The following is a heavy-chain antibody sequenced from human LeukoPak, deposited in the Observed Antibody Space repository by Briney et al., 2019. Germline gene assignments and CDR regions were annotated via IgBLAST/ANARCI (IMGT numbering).Heavy chain of an antibody. Sequence: VQPGGSLRLSCAASGFTFSSYAISWVRQAPGKGLEWVSAISGSGGSTYYADSVKGRFTISRDNSKNTLYQQMNSLRAEDTAVYYCAKDPTQDYYDSSGYPQYFDYWGQGTLVTVSS. CDR1: GFTFSSYA. J-gene: IGHJ4*02. D-gene: IGHD3-22*01. CDR2: ISGSGGST. V-gene: IGHV3-23*01. CDR3: AKDPTQDYYDSSGYPQYFDY.